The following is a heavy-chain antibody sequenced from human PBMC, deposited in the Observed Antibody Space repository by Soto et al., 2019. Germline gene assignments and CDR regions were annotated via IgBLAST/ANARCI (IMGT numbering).Heavy chain of an antibody. CDR1: GFTFSSYA. CDR3: AKDLNCSSTSCYEGFYYYYGMDV. Sequence: PGGSLRLSCAASGFTFSSYAMSWVRQAPGKGLEWVSAISGSGGSTYYAVSVKGRFTISRDNSKNTLYLQMNSLRAEDTAVYYCAKDLNCSSTSCYEGFYYYYGMDVWGQGTTVTVSS. CDR2: ISGSGGST. J-gene: IGHJ6*02. D-gene: IGHD2-2*01. V-gene: IGHV3-23*01.